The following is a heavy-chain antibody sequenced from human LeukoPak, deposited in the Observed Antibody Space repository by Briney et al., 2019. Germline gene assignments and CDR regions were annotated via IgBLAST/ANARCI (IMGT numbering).Heavy chain of an antibody. J-gene: IGHJ4*02. CDR2: INPNSGGT. CDR3: ARGPYSSSCFDY. CDR1: GYTFTDYY. Sequence: ASVKVSCKASGYTFTDYYIHWVRQAPGQGLEWMAWINPNSGGTNYAQKFQDRVTMTRDTSISTAYMELSSLRSEDTAVYYCARGPYSSSCFDYWGQGTLVTVSS. V-gene: IGHV1-2*02. D-gene: IGHD6-13*01.